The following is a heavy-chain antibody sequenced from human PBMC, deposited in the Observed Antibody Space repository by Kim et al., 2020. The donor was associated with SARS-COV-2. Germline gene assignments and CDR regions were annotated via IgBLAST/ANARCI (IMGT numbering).Heavy chain of an antibody. V-gene: IGHV1-8*01. D-gene: IGHD5-18*01. J-gene: IGHJ6*02. CDR1: GYTFTSYD. CDR3: ARAIRVVVTAMVLHYYYGMDV. CDR2: MNPNSGNT. Sequence: ASVKVSCKASGYTFTSYDINWVRQATGQGLEWMGWMNPNSGNTGYAQKFQGRVTMTRNTSISTAYMELSSLRSEDTAVYYCARAIRVVVTAMVLHYYYGMDVWGQGTTVTVSS.